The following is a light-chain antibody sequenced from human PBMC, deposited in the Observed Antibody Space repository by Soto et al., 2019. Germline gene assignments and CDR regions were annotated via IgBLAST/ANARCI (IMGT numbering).Light chain of an antibody. V-gene: IGKV3-20*01. CDR2: AAS. CDR3: QQYGSSPL. Sequence: EIVMSLPPVSLSVCQGRKATLSGRASQSVSKKLVWYQQKPGQAPRLLIYAASSRATGIPERFSGSGSGTDFTLTISRLEPEDFAVYYCQQYGSSPLFGPGTKVDIK. CDR1: QSVSKK. J-gene: IGKJ3*01.